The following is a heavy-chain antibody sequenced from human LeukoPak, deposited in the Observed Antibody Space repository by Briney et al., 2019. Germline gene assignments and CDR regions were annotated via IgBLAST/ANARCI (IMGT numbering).Heavy chain of an antibody. J-gene: IGHJ4*02. D-gene: IGHD2-2*01. CDR2: IYYSGST. CDR3: ARSRYCSSTSCYYDY. CDR1: GFTVNRNY. Sequence: GSLRLSCTASGFTVNRNYMTWVRQAPGKGLEWIGSIYYSGSTYYNPSLKSRVTISVDTSKNQFSLKLSSVTAADTAVYYCARSRYCSSTSCYYDYWGQGTLVTVSS. V-gene: IGHV4-59*05.